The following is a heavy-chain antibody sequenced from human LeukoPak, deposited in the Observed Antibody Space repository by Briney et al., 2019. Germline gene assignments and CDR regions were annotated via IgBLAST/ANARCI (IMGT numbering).Heavy chain of an antibody. CDR3: ARVGGSGWYGDY. D-gene: IGHD6-19*01. V-gene: IGHV3-30*02. Sequence: PGGSLRLSCAASGFTFSSYGMHWVRQAPGKGLEWVAFIRYDGSNKYYADSVKGRFTISRDNAKNSLYLQMNSLRAEDTAVYYCARVGGSGWYGDYWGQGTLVTVSS. CDR2: IRYDGSNK. J-gene: IGHJ4*02. CDR1: GFTFSSYG.